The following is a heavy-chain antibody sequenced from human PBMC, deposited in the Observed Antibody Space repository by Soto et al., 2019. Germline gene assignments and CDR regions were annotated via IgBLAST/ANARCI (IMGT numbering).Heavy chain of an antibody. CDR2: TYYRSKWYN. CDR1: GDSVSSNSAA. J-gene: IGHJ6*02. CDR3: AIGIGWSGYFYYGMDV. D-gene: IGHD3-3*01. Sequence: SQTLSLTCAISGDSVSSNSAAWNWIRQSPSRGLEWLGRTYYRSKWYNDYAVSVKSRITINPDTSKNQFSLQLNSVTPEDTAVYYCAIGIGWSGYFYYGMDVWGQGTTVTVSS. V-gene: IGHV6-1*01.